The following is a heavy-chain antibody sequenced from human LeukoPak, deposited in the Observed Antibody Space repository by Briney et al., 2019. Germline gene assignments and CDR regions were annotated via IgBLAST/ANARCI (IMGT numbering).Heavy chain of an antibody. CDR2: IKRKGDDGTI. Sequence: GGSLRLSCAASGFTFSNAWMSWVRQAPGRGLEWVGRIKRKGDDGTIDYAAPVKGRLSISRDDSKNTLYLQMNTMKSEDTAVYYCTAGTGRSDFDYWGQGTLVTVSS. D-gene: IGHD3/OR15-3a*01. J-gene: IGHJ4*02. CDR3: TAGTGRSDFDY. CDR1: GFTFSNAW. V-gene: IGHV3-15*01.